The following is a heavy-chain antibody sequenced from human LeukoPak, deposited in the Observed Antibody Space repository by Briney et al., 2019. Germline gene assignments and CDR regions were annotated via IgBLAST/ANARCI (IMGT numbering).Heavy chain of an antibody. CDR1: GFTFSSYA. CDR3: TTDAYYYDSGVFDY. D-gene: IGHD3-10*01. J-gene: IGHJ4*02. V-gene: IGHV3-15*01. CDR2: IKSKTDGGTT. Sequence: GGSLRLSCAASGFTFSSYAMHWVRQAPGRGLEWVGRIKSKTDGGTTDYAAPVKGRFTISRDDPKNTLYLQMNSLKTEDTAVYYCTTDAYYYDSGVFDYWGQGTLVTVSS.